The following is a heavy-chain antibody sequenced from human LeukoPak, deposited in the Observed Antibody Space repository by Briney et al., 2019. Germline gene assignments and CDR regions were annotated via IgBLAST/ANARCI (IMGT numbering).Heavy chain of an antibody. CDR3: AKDTGDYYDSSGNYYAGWFDP. V-gene: IGHV3-30*02. J-gene: IGHJ5*02. CDR2: IRYDGNNK. CDR1: GFSFSSFG. D-gene: IGHD3-22*01. Sequence: GSLRLSCAASGFSFSSFGLHWVRQAPGKGLEWVAFIRYDGNNKYFADSVKGRFTISRDNSKNTVYLQMNSLRPEDTAVYHCAKDTGDYYDSSGNYYAGWFDPWGQGTLVTVSP.